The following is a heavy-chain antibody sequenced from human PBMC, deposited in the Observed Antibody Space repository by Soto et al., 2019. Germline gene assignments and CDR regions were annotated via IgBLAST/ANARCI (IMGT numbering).Heavy chain of an antibody. J-gene: IGHJ4*02. V-gene: IGHV3-23*01. D-gene: IGHD6-19*01. CDR2: ISGSGNST. CDR3: AKGMGGESSGWFDY. Sequence: EVQLLESGGGLVRPGGSLRLSCAASGFGVSSYAMSWVRQAPGKGLEWVSVISGSGNSTNYADSVTGRFTISRDKSKNMLYLQMNSLRAEDTAVYYCAKGMGGESSGWFDYWGQGTLVTDSS. CDR1: GFGVSSYA.